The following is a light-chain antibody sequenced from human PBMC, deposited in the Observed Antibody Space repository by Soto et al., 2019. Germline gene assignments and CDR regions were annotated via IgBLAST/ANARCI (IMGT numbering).Light chain of an antibody. CDR1: SSDIGGYNF. CDR3: SSYAGTNNLGV. Sequence: QSVLTQPPSASGSPGQSVTISCTGTSSDIGGYNFVSWYQQHPGKAPKLIIYEVNKRPSGVPDRFSGSKSGNTASLTVSGIQADDEGEYYCSSYAGTNNLGVFGGGTKLTVL. V-gene: IGLV2-8*01. J-gene: IGLJ3*02. CDR2: EVN.